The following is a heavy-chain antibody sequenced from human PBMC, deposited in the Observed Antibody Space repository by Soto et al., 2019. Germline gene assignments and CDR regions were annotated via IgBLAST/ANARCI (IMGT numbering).Heavy chain of an antibody. D-gene: IGHD2-21*02. V-gene: IGHV1-3*01. CDR2: INAGNGNT. J-gene: IGHJ1*01. CDR1: GYTFTSYA. Sequence: ASVKVSCKASGYTFTSYAMHWVRQAPGQRLEWMGWINAGNGNTKYSQKFQGRVTITRDTSASTAYMELSSLRSEDTAVYYCARGDIVVVTAMFYFQQWGQGTLVTVSS. CDR3: ARGDIVVVTAMFYFQQ.